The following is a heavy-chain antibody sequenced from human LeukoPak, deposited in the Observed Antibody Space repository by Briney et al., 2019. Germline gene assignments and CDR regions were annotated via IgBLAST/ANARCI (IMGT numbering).Heavy chain of an antibody. J-gene: IGHJ4*02. CDR3: AKDLLGYYCGSGSFG. CDR2: ISYDGSNK. Sequence: GGSLRLSCAASGFTFSSYGMHWVRQAPGKGLEWVAVISYDGSNKYYADSVKGRFTISRDNSKNTLYLQMNSLRAEDTAVYYCAKDLLGYYCGSGSFGWGQGTLVTVSS. D-gene: IGHD3-10*01. V-gene: IGHV3-30*18. CDR1: GFTFSSYG.